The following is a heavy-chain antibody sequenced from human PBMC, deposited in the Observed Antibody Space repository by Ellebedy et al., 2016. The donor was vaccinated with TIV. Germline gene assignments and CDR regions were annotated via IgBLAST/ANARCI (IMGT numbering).Heavy chain of an antibody. Sequence: AASVKVSCKASGYTFTSYGISWVRQAPGQGLEWMGWINPNSCGTNYSQKFQGRVTMTTDTSTSTAYMELRSLRSDDTAVYYCARATGYSSSWYLVYNWFDPWGQGTLVTVSS. CDR3: ARATGYSSSWYLVYNWFDP. CDR1: GYTFTSYG. D-gene: IGHD6-13*01. V-gene: IGHV1-18*04. J-gene: IGHJ5*02. CDR2: INPNSCGT.